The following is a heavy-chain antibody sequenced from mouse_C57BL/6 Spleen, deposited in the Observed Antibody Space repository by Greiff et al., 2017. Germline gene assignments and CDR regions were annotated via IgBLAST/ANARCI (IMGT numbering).Heavy chain of an antibody. V-gene: IGHV14-1*01. D-gene: IGHD2-3*01. CDR3: TTPGMVTIFDY. CDR1: GFNIKDYY. J-gene: IGHJ2*01. CDR2: IDPEDGAT. Sequence: EVQLQQSGAELVRPGASVKLSCTASGFNIKDYYMHWVKQRPEQGLEWIGRIDPEDGATEYAPKFPGKATMTADTSSNTAYLQLSSLTAEDAAVYYCTTPGMVTIFDYWGQGTTLTVSS.